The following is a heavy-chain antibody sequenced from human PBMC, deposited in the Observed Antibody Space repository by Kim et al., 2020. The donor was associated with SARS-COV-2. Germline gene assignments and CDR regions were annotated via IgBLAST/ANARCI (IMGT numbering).Heavy chain of an antibody. J-gene: IGHJ6*02. Sequence: SVRGRFTISRDNSKDPLYLQMNSLRDEDTALYYCARYCSGGSCQYYYGMDVWGQGTTVTVSS. CDR3: ARYCSGGSCQYYYGMDV. D-gene: IGHD2-15*01. V-gene: IGHV3-23*01.